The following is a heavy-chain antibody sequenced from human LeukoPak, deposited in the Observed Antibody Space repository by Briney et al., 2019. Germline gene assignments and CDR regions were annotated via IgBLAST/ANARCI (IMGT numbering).Heavy chain of an antibody. CDR2: IYYSGST. CDR3: ARHGTLDYGDYELIDY. CDR1: GGSISSSSYY. D-gene: IGHD4-17*01. V-gene: IGHV4-39*01. Sequence: SETLSLTCTVSGGSISSSSYYWGWIRQPPGKGLEWIGSIYYSGSTYYNPSLKSRVTISVDTSKNQFSLKLSSVTAADTAVYYCARHGTLDYGDYELIDYWGQGTLVTVSS. J-gene: IGHJ4*02.